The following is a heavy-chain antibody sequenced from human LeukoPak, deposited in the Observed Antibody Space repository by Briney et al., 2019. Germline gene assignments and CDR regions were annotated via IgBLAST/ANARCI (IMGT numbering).Heavy chain of an antibody. Sequence: ASVKVSCKASGYTFTSYDINWVRQATGQGLEWMGWMNPNSGNTGYAQKFQGRVTITRNTSISTAYMELSSLRSEDTAVYYCARGSSSSLAYYYYMDVWGKGTTVTVSS. CDR3: ARGSSSSLAYYYYMDV. CDR1: GYTFTSYD. D-gene: IGHD6-13*01. CDR2: MNPNSGNT. V-gene: IGHV1-8*03. J-gene: IGHJ6*03.